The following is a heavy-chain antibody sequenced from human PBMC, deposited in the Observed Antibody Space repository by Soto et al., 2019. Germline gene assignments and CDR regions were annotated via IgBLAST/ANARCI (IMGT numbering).Heavy chain of an antibody. CDR1: EFTFDKYY. J-gene: IGHJ6*02. Sequence: GGSLRLSCAASEFTFDKYYMTWVRQAPGKGPEWVANIKPDGSEQYYVDSVKGRFTISRDNANNSLYLQMNSLRAEDTAVYFCARGNWNYYYGFDVWGQATRVTVSS. CDR3: ARGNWNYYYGFDV. D-gene: IGHD1-20*01. CDR2: IKPDGSEQ. V-gene: IGHV3-7*01.